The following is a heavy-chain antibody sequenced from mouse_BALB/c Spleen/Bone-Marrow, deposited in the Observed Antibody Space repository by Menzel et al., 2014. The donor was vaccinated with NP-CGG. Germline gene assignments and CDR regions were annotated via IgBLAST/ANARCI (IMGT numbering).Heavy chain of an antibody. D-gene: IGHD1-1*02. J-gene: IGHJ2*01. Sequence: EVQLQQSGPELVKPGSSVKMSCKTSGYSFTDYTIHWVKQSHGKSLEWIGDFNPNNGGTDYNQKFQDKATLTVDKSSRTAFMEFRSLTFEDSAVYYCARARWHDYWGQGTTLTVSS. CDR2: FNPNNGGT. CDR1: GYSFTDYT. CDR3: ARARWHDY. V-gene: IGHV1-22*01.